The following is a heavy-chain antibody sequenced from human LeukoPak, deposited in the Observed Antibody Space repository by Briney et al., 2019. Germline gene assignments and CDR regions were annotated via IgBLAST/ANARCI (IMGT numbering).Heavy chain of an antibody. CDR1: GFTFSSYA. Sequence: PGRSLRLSCAASGFTFSSYAMHWVRQAPGKGLEWVAVISYDGSNKYYADSVKGRFTISRDNSKNTLYLQMNSLRAEDTAVYYCAKESIQGRSGSAIDVWGQGTTVTVSS. V-gene: IGHV3-30-3*01. CDR3: AKESIQGRSGSAIDV. J-gene: IGHJ6*02. CDR2: ISYDGSNK. D-gene: IGHD3-3*01.